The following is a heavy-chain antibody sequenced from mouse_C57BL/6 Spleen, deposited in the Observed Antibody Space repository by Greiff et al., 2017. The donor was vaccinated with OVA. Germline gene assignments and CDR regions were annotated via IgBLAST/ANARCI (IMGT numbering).Heavy chain of an antibody. CDR3: ASQAFYDGYYWVAY. D-gene: IGHD2-3*01. Sequence: VQRVESGAELMKPGASVKLSCKATGYTFTGYWIEWVKQRPGHGLEWIGEILPGSGSTNYNEKFKGKATFTADTSSNTAYMQLSSLTTEDSAIYYCASQAFYDGYYWVAYWGQGTLVTVSA. V-gene: IGHV1-9*01. CDR2: ILPGSGST. J-gene: IGHJ3*01. CDR1: GYTFTGYW.